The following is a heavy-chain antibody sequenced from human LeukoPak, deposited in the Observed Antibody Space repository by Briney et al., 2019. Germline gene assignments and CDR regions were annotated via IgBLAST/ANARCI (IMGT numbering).Heavy chain of an antibody. J-gene: IGHJ4*02. CDR2: IIPIFGTA. CDR1: GGTLSSYT. V-gene: IGHV1-69*13. CDR3: TIPGVSDY. Sequence: SVTVSCKASGGTLSSYTITWVRQAPGQGLEWMGGIIPIFGTADYAQKFQGRVTITADESTSTAYMELSSLRSEDTAVYYCTIPGVSDYWGQGTLVTVSS.